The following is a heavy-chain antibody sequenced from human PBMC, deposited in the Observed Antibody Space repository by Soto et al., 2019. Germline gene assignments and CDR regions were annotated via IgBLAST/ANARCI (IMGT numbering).Heavy chain of an antibody. J-gene: IGHJ4*02. CDR2: IRFDGSNE. D-gene: IGHD1-7*01. Sequence: QEQLVESGGGVVQPGTSLRLSCAVPGGIFHGYGMHWVRQAPGKGLEWVAIIRFDGSNEEYADSVKGRFTTSRENSKNTLYLQMNTLGAEDTAVYYCARAGIGGTVFRGYLDYWGRGTVVTVSS. CDR3: ARAGIGGTVFRGYLDY. V-gene: IGHV3-33*01. CDR1: GGIFHGYG.